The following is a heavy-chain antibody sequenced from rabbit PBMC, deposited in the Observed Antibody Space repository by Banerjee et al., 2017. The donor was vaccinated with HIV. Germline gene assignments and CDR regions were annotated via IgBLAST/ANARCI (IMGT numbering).Heavy chain of an antibody. D-gene: IGHD2-1*01. J-gene: IGHJ6*01. Sequence: QSLEEYGGDLVQPEGSLTLTCKASGIDFSSNHDMCWVRQAPGKGLEWIGCIDTSSGSTWYASWAIGRFTISKASSTTVTLQMTSLTAADTATYFCAREESDGGGHLKLWGQGTLVTVS. CDR1: GIDFSSNHD. CDR2: IDTSSGST. V-gene: IGHV1S40*01. CDR3: AREESDGGGHLKL.